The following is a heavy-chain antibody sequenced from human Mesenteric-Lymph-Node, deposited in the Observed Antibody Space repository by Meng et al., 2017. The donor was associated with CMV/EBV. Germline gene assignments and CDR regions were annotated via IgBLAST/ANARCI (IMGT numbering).Heavy chain of an antibody. V-gene: IGHV4-39*07. Sequence: SETLSLTCTVSGGSISSGDYYWSWIRQPPGKGLEWIGSIYYSGSTYYNPSLKSRVTISVDTSKNQFSLKLSSVTAADTAVYYCARDRGDMTTVTRADYWGQGTLVTVSS. CDR2: IYYSGST. J-gene: IGHJ4*02. CDR3: ARDRGDMTTVTRADY. CDR1: GGSISSGDYY. D-gene: IGHD4-11*01.